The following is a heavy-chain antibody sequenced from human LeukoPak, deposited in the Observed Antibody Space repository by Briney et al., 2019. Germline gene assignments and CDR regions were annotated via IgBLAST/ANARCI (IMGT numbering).Heavy chain of an antibody. CDR2: IYTSGST. CDR3: AREGILTGYPYYYYYYYMDV. CDR1: GGSISSYY. V-gene: IGHV4-4*07. J-gene: IGHJ6*03. D-gene: IGHD3-9*01. Sequence: SETLSLTCTVSGGSISSYYWSWIRQPAGKGLEWIGRIYTSGSTNYNPSLKSRVTISVDTSKNQFSLKLSSVTAADTAVYYCAREGILTGYPYYYYYYYMDVWGKGTTVTISS.